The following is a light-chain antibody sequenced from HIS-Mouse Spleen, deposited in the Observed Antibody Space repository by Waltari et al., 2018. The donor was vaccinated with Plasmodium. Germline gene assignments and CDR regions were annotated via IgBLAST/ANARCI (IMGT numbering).Light chain of an antibody. CDR1: QSVLYSSNNKNY. V-gene: IGKV4-1*01. Sequence: DIVMTQSPDSLAVSLGERATNNCKSSQSVLYSSNNKNYLALYQQNPGQPPKLLIYWASTRESGVPDRFSGSGSGTDFTLTISSLQAEDVAVYYCQQYYSTPPYTFGQGTKLEIK. J-gene: IGKJ2*01. CDR3: QQYYSTPPYT. CDR2: WAS.